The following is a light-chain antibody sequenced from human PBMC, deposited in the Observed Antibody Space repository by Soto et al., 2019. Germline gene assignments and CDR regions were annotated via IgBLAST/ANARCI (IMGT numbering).Light chain of an antibody. Sequence: EIVLTQSPGTLSLSPGERATLSCGANETVSKNYLAWYQQKHGQAPRLFMFGASSRPTGIPARFRGSGYGTEFNLSISSLQSEDFAVYYCQQYSNWPITFGQGTRLEIK. V-gene: IGKV3D-15*01. CDR1: ETVSKN. J-gene: IGKJ5*01. CDR2: GAS. CDR3: QQYSNWPIT.